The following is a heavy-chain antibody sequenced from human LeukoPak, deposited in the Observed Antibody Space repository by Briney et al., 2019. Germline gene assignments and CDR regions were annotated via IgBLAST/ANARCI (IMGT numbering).Heavy chain of an antibody. V-gene: IGHV3-7*05. CDR1: GFIFTSYS. D-gene: IGHD4-17*01. J-gene: IGHJ4*02. CDR3: ARGGAMTTVTTY. Sequence: GGSLRLACAASGFIFTSYSMTWVRQAPGKGLEWVANIEQDGSEKYYVDSVKGRFTISRDNAKNSLYLQMTSQRVEDTAVYYCARGGAMTTVTTYWGQGTLVTVSS. CDR2: IEQDGSEK.